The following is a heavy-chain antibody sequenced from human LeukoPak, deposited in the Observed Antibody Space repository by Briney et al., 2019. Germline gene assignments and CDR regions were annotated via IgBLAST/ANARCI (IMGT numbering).Heavy chain of an antibody. Sequence: SETLSLTCAVYGGSFGGYYWSWIRQTPGKGLEWIGEINHSGSTNYNTSLKSRVTISVDTSKKKSSLILRSVTAADTTVFYCARVVYDILSGYYIDAFDIWGQGTMVTVSS. CDR1: GGSFGGYY. CDR2: INHSGST. J-gene: IGHJ3*02. CDR3: ARVVYDILSGYYIDAFDI. D-gene: IGHD3-9*01. V-gene: IGHV4-34*01.